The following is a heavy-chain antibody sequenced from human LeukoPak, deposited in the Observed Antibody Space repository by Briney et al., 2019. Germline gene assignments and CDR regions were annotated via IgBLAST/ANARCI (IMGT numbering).Heavy chain of an antibody. CDR1: GFTFSSYA. CDR2: ISYDGSNK. D-gene: IGHD5-24*01. Sequence: GSLRLSCAASGFTFSSYAMHWVRQAPGKGLEWVAVISYDGSNKYYADSVKGRFTISRDNSKNTLYLQMNSLRAEDTAVYYCARDGDGYNTYYFDYWGQGTLVTVSS. J-gene: IGHJ4*02. V-gene: IGHV3-30-3*01. CDR3: ARDGDGYNTYYFDY.